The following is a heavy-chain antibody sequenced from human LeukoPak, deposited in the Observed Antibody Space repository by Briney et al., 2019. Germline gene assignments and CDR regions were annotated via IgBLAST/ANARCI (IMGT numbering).Heavy chain of an antibody. Sequence: PGGSLRLSCAASGFTFSSYGMHWVRQAPGKGLEWVAFIRYDGSNKYYADSVKGRFTISRDNSKNTLYLQMNSLRAEDTAVYYCAKDQSSSGWYFGYWGQGTLVTVSS. CDR1: GFTFSSYG. CDR3: AKDQSSSGWYFGY. J-gene: IGHJ4*02. V-gene: IGHV3-30*02. CDR2: IRYDGSNK. D-gene: IGHD6-19*01.